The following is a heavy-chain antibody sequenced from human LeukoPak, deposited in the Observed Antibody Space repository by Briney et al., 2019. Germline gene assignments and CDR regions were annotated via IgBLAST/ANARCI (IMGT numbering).Heavy chain of an antibody. CDR1: GGSFSGYY. D-gene: IGHD3-9*01. Sequence: PSETLSLTCAVYGGSFSGYYWSWIRQPPGKGLEWIGEINHSGSTNYNPSLKSRVTISVDKSKNQFSLKLSSVTAADTAVYYCARALTENWFDPWGQGTLVTVSS. V-gene: IGHV4-34*01. CDR2: INHSGST. CDR3: ARALTENWFDP. J-gene: IGHJ5*02.